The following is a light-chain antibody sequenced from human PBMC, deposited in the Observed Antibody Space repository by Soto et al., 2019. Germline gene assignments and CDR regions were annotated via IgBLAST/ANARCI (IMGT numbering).Light chain of an antibody. J-gene: IGKJ4*01. CDR2: GAS. CDR1: QSVSSSY. V-gene: IGKV3-20*01. Sequence: EIVLTQSPGTLSLSPGERATLSCRASQSVSSSYLAWYQQKPGQAPRLLIYGASSRATGIPDRFMGSGSGXXXXXXXXXXXXEDXXXYYGHQYDSSPRTFGGGTKVEIK. CDR3: HQYDSSPRT.